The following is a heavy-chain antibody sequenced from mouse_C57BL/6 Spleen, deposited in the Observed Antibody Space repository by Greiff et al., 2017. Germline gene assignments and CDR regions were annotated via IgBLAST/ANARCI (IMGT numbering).Heavy chain of an antibody. Sequence: EVMLVESGGGLVKPGGSLKLSCAAFGFTFRSYAMSWVRQTPDKRLEWVATISDGGSYTYYPDNVKGRFTISRDNAKNDLYLQMSHLKSEDTAMYYCARGGGKLSYYFDYWGQGTTLTVSS. V-gene: IGHV5-4*03. CDR2: ISDGGSYT. D-gene: IGHD1-1*01. CDR3: ARGGGKLSYYFDY. CDR1: GFTFRSYA. J-gene: IGHJ2*01.